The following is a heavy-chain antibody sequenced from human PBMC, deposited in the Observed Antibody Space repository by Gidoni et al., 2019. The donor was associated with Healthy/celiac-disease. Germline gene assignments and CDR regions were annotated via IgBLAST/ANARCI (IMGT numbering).Heavy chain of an antibody. CDR2: IYWDDDK. Sequence: QITLKESGPTLVKPTQTLTLTCTFSGFSLSTSGVGVGWIRQPPGKALGWLAIIYWDDDKRYSPSLKSRLTITKDASKNQVVLTMTNMDPVDTATYCCAHRPVRGDSYGFDAFDIWGQGTMVTVSS. V-gene: IGHV2-5*02. J-gene: IGHJ3*02. CDR3: AHRPVRGDSYGFDAFDI. CDR1: GFSLSTSGVG. D-gene: IGHD5-18*01.